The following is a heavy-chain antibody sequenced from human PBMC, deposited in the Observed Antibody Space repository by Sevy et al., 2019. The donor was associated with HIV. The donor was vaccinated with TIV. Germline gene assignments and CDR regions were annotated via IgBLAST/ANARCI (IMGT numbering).Heavy chain of an antibody. J-gene: IGHJ5*01. CDR2: IKSKTDGGTT. D-gene: IGHD3-22*01. CDR1: GFTFSNAW. V-gene: IGHV3-15*01. CDR3: TTGSGFYYDSSGYYWFDY. Sequence: GGSLRLSCAASGFTFSNAWMSWVRQAPGKGLEWVGRIKSKTDGGTTDYAAPVKGRFTIPRDDSKNTLYLQMNSLKTEDTAVYYCTTGSGFYYDSSGYYWFDYWGQGTLVTVSS.